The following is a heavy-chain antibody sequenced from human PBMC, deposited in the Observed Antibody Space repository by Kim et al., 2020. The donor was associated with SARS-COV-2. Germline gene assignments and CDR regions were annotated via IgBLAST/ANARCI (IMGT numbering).Heavy chain of an antibody. CDR3: AREGRWSTSLDF. CDR2: IAATGTT. V-gene: IGHV4-61*02. CDR1: GDSFSTNTYY. Sequence: SETLSLTCAVSGDSFSTNTYYWIWLRQPAGKGREWIVRIAATGTTDYNPAIKSRVTISLDSSKIPFSLKLASVTAADTAVYFCAREGRWSTSLDFWGQGTLVTVSS. J-gene: IGHJ4*02. D-gene: IGHD1-1*01.